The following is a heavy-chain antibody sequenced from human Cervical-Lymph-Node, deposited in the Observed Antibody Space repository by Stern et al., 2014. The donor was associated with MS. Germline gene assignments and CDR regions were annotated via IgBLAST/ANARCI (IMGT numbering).Heavy chain of an antibody. CDR2: IVPIFGTA. CDR3: AREFNYDTSGYYFYY. J-gene: IGHJ4*02. Sequence: QVQLVQSGTEVRKPGSSVKVSCKASGGTFTNQAISWVRQAPGQGLEWMGGIVPIFGTANYAQRFRGRVTITADESTSTAYMELSSLRSEDTAVYYCAREFNYDTSGYYFYYWGQGTLVTVSS. D-gene: IGHD3-22*01. V-gene: IGHV1-69*01. CDR1: GGTFTNQA.